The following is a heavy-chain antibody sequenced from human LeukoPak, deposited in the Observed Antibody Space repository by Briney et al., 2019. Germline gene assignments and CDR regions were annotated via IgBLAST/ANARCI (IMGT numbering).Heavy chain of an antibody. Sequence: PGGSLRLSCAASGFTFSSYAMNWVRQAPGKGLEWVSGISGSGGSTYYADSVKGRFTISRDNSKNMLYLQMNSLRAEDTAVYYCAILLAPPFDPWGQGTLVTVSS. CDR2: ISGSGGST. J-gene: IGHJ5*02. CDR1: GFTFSSYA. V-gene: IGHV3-23*01. CDR3: AILLAPPFDP. D-gene: IGHD3-3*02.